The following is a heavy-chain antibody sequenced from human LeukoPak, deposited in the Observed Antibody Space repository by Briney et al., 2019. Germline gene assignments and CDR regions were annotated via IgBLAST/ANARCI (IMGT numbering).Heavy chain of an antibody. Sequence: PGGTLRLSCAASGFTFSSYGMSWVRQAPGKGLEWVSAISGSGGSTYYADSVKGRFTISRDNSKNTLYLQMNSLRAEDTAVYYCAKAPGIAVTQNYYYYYYMDVWGKGTTVTVSS. CDR1: GFTFSSYG. CDR3: AKAPGIAVTQNYYYYYYMDV. CDR2: ISGSGGST. V-gene: IGHV3-23*01. J-gene: IGHJ6*03. D-gene: IGHD6-19*01.